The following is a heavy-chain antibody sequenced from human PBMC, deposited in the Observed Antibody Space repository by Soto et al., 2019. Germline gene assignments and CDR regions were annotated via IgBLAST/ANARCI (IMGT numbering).Heavy chain of an antibody. CDR2: IIPIFGTA. J-gene: IGHJ6*02. Sequence: SVKVSCKASGGTFSSYAISWVRQAPGQGLEWMGGIIPIFGTANYAQKFQGRVTITADESTSTAYMELSSLRSEDTAVYYCARVVDDYVWGNYRQVDYHAMEVWG. CDR1: GGTFSSYA. CDR3: ARVVDDYVWGNYRQVDYHAMEV. V-gene: IGHV1-69*13. D-gene: IGHD3-16*02.